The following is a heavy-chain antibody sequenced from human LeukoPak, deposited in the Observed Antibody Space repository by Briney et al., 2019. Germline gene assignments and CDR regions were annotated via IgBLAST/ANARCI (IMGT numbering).Heavy chain of an antibody. Sequence: PGGSLRLSCAASGFTFSSYSMSWVRQAPGKGLEWVSGISGSGGSTDYADSVKGRFTISRDNSKNTLYLQMNSLRVEDTAVYYCAEDPGYQVVYCFDYWGQGTLVTVSS. CDR1: GFTFSSYS. V-gene: IGHV3-23*01. CDR2: ISGSGGST. J-gene: IGHJ4*02. CDR3: AEDPGYQVVYCFDY. D-gene: IGHD2-2*01.